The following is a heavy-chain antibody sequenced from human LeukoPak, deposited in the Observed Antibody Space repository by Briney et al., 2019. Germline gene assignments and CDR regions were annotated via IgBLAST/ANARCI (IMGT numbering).Heavy chain of an antibody. CDR1: GFTFSSYG. V-gene: IGHV3-30*02. J-gene: IGHJ4*02. CDR3: AKDNPQKLLWFGESFDY. CDR2: IRYDGSNK. D-gene: IGHD3-10*01. Sequence: GGSLRLSCAASGFTFSSYGMHWVRQAPGKGLEWVAFIRYDGSNKYYADSVKGRFTISRDNYKNTLYLQMNSLRAEDTAVYYCAKDNPQKLLWFGESFDYWGQGTLVTVSS.